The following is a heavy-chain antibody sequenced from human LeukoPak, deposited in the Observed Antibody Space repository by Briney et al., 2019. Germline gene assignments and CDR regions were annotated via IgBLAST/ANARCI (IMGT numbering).Heavy chain of an antibody. D-gene: IGHD5-18*01. V-gene: IGHV3-7*01. Sequence: GGFLRLSCAASGLSFTTSWMSWVRQAPGKGLEWVASIEQDGSEKYYVDSVKGRFTISRDNAKNSLFLQMNSLIAEDTAVYYCAKGHTSLAPGGQGALVTVSS. CDR3: AKGHTSLAP. CDR1: GLSFTTSW. J-gene: IGHJ4*02. CDR2: IEQDGSEK.